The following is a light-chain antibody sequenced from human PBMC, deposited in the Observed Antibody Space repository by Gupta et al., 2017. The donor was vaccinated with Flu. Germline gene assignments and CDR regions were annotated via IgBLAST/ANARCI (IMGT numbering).Light chain of an antibody. J-gene: IGLJ1*01. Sequence: SVLTQPPSVSGAPRQRVTISCTGISSNIGAGYDVHWYQQLPGTAPKLLIYVNTNRPSGVPDRFSGSKSGTSASLAITGLQAEDEADYYCQSYDSSLTGYVFGTGTKVTVL. V-gene: IGLV1-40*01. CDR1: SSNIGAGYD. CDR3: QSYDSSLTGYV. CDR2: VNT.